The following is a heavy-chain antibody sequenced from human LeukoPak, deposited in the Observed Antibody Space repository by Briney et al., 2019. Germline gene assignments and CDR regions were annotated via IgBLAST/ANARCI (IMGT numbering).Heavy chain of an antibody. CDR1: GGSISSNNYY. CDR2: FYYSGST. Sequence: SETLSLTCTVSGGSISSNNYYWGWIRQPPGKGLEGIGSFYYSGSTYYNPSLESRVTFSVDTSKNQFSLNLTSVTAADTAVYYCARHALGYCSSSSCTSNWFDPWGQGTLVTVSS. V-gene: IGHV4-39*01. D-gene: IGHD2-2*01. CDR3: ARHALGYCSSSSCTSNWFDP. J-gene: IGHJ5*02.